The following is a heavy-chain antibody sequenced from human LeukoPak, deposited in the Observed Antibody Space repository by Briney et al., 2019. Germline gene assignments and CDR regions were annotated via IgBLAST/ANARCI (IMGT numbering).Heavy chain of an antibody. CDR2: ISHDGSNK. J-gene: IGHJ3*02. Sequence: GGSLRLSCAASGFTFSSYAMHWVRQAPGKGLEWVAVISHDGSNKYYADSVKGRFTISRDNSKNTLYLQMNSLRAEDTAVYYCARDRVAFDIWGQGTMATVSS. CDR3: ARDRVAFDI. CDR1: GFTFSSYA. V-gene: IGHV3-30*04.